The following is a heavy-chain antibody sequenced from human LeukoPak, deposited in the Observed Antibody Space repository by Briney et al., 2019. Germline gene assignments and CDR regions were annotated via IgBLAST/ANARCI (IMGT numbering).Heavy chain of an antibody. CDR1: GFTVSNNY. Sequence: GGSLRLSCAAYGFTVSNNYLTWVRQAPGKGLEWVSVIYGGGNTYYADSVKGRFTISRDNSKKTLNLQMNSLRAEDTAVYYCARRFYGMDVWGQGTTVTVSS. V-gene: IGHV3-53*01. CDR3: ARRFYGMDV. J-gene: IGHJ6*02. CDR2: IYGGGNT.